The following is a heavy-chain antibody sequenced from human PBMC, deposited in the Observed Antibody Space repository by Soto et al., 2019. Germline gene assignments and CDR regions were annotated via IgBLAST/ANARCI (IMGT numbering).Heavy chain of an antibody. D-gene: IGHD2-15*01. Sequence: GASVKVSCKASGYAFTSYAMHWVRQAPGQRLEWMGWINAGNGNTKYSQKFQGRVTITRDTSASTAYVELSSLRSEDTAVYYCARGGCSGGSCYSSDYYYYMDVWGKGPTVTVSS. CDR3: ARGGCSGGSCYSSDYYYYMDV. CDR1: GYAFTSYA. V-gene: IGHV1-3*01. CDR2: INAGNGNT. J-gene: IGHJ6*03.